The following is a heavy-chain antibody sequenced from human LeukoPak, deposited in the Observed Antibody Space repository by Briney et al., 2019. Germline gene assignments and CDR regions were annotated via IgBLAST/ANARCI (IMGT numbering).Heavy chain of an antibody. CDR2: IIESGGTM. CDR3: VRNWGLDY. J-gene: IGHJ4*02. V-gene: IGHV3-11*01. CDR1: GFMFRDYY. D-gene: IGHD7-27*01. Sequence: GGSLRLSCATSGFMFRDYYMNWIRQAPGKGLEWVSFIIESGGTMHYADSVKGRFTISRDNAKNSLYLQMNSLRADDTAVYYCVRNWGLDYWGQGTLVTVSS.